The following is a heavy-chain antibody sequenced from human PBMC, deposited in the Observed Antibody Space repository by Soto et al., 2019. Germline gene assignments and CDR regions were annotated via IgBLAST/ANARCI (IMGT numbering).Heavy chain of an antibody. CDR2: ISASSSYI. CDR3: ARDRGYSDYDYYSDS. J-gene: IGHJ4*02. CDR1: GFTFNDYT. D-gene: IGHD5-12*01. V-gene: IGHV3-21*01. Sequence: EVRLVESGGGLVKPGGSLRLSCAASGFTFNDYTMNWVRQAPGKGLEWVSSISASSSYINYADSVQGRFTISRVNANNSLYLQLNSLRAEDTAVYYCARDRGYSDYDYYSDSWGLGTLVTVSS.